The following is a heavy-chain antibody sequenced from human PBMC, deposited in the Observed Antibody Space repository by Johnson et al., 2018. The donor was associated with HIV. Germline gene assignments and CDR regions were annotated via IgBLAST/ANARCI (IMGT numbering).Heavy chain of an antibody. V-gene: IGHV3-7*02. CDR2: IKQDGSEK. J-gene: IGHJ3*02. CDR1: GFTFRSYW. Sequence: VQLLESGGGLVQPGGSLRLSCAASGFTFRSYWMSWVRQAPGKGLEWVANIKQDGSEKYYVDSVKGRFTISRDNAKDTLYLRMNNLRAEDTAMYYCARSASKYDAFDIWGQGTMVTVSS. CDR3: ARSASKYDAFDI.